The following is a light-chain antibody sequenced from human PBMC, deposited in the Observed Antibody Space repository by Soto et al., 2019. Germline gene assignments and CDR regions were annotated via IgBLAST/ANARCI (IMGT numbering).Light chain of an antibody. CDR3: CSYAGSSYV. CDR1: SSDVGAYNY. Sequence: QSVLTQPRSVSGSPGQSVTFSCTGTSSDVGAYNYVSWYQHHPGKAPKLMIYDVSKRPSGVPDRFSGSKSGNTASLTISGLQAEDEADYYCCSYAGSSYVFGTGTKLTVL. V-gene: IGLV2-11*01. J-gene: IGLJ1*01. CDR2: DVS.